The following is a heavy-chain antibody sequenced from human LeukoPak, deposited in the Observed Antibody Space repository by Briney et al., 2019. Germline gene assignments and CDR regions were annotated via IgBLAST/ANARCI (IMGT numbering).Heavy chain of an antibody. Sequence: GGSLRLSCAASGFTFSGFAMTWVRQAPGKGLEWVSSITSSSSYIYYADSVKGRFTISRDNAKNSLYLQMNSLRAEDTAVYYCARDPYDSSGYRIYAFDIWGQGTMVTVSS. J-gene: IGHJ3*02. V-gene: IGHV3-21*01. CDR1: GFTFSGFA. CDR2: ITSSSSYI. D-gene: IGHD3-22*01. CDR3: ARDPYDSSGYRIYAFDI.